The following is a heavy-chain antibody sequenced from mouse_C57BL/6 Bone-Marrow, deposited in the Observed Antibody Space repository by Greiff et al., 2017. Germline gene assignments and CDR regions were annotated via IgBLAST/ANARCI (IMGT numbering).Heavy chain of an antibody. CDR3: ARVDYYGYDEMDY. J-gene: IGHJ4*01. Sequence: QVQLQQPGAELVKPGASVKLSCKASGYTFTSYWMHWVKQRPGQGLEWIGMIHPNSGSTNYNEKFKSKATLTVDKSSSTAYMQLSSLTSEDSAVYYCARVDYYGYDEMDYWGRGTSVTVSS. CDR2: IHPNSGST. V-gene: IGHV1-64*01. CDR1: GYTFTSYW. D-gene: IGHD2-2*01.